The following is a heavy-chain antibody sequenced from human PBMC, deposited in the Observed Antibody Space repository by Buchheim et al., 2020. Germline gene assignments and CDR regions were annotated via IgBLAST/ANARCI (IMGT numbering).Heavy chain of an antibody. D-gene: IGHD6-19*01. V-gene: IGHV5-51*01. Sequence: EVQLVQSGAEVKKPGESLKISCKGSGYSFASYWIGWVRQMPGKGLEWMGIIYPGDSHTRYSPSFQGQVTISADKSISTAYLQWSSLKASDTAMYYWSGLYRGSCWYEGHFDYWGQGTL. CDR1: GYSFASYW. J-gene: IGHJ4*02. CDR2: IYPGDSHT. CDR3: SGLYRGSCWYEGHFDY.